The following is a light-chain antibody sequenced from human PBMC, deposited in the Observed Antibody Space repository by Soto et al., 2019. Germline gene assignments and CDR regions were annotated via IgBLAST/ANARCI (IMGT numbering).Light chain of an antibody. Sequence: EIVLTHSPGALSLSPWYRATLSFSASQSFSITYLAWYQQKPGQAPRLLIYGASTRATGIPARFSGSGSGTEFTLTISSLQSEDLAVYYCQQYNNWPPINFGQGTRLEIK. J-gene: IGKJ5*01. CDR1: QSFSITY. CDR3: QQYNNWPPIN. CDR2: GAS. V-gene: IGKV3-15*01.